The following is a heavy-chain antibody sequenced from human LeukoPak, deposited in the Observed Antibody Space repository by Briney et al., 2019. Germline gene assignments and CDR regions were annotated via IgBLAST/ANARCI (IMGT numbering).Heavy chain of an antibody. CDR2: ISVSGGTT. D-gene: IGHD2/OR15-2a*01. CDR1: GFTFTNFA. V-gene: IGHV3-23*01. CDR3: AKAGWVYFDSTTCHWADY. J-gene: IGHJ4*02. Sequence: GGSLRLSCEASGFTFTNFAMGWVRHTPGKGLEWVSSISVSGGTTYYADSVKGRFTISRDNSKNTVYLQVTSLRVEDTALDYCAKAGWVYFDSTTCHWADYWGQGTLVTVSS.